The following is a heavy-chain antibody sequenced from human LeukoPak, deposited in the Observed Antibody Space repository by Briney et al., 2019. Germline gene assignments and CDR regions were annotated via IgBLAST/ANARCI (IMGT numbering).Heavy chain of an antibody. CDR1: GFTFSSYW. V-gene: IGHV3-7*01. Sequence: GGSLRLSCAASGFTFSSYWMSWVRQAPGKGLEWVANIKQDGSETYYVDSVKGRFTISRDNAKNSLYLQMNSLRAEDTAVYYCARVVGVLLWFGELLSLGGMDVWGQGTTVTVS. CDR3: ARVVGVLLWFGELLSLGGMDV. J-gene: IGHJ6*02. CDR2: IKQDGSET. D-gene: IGHD3-10*01.